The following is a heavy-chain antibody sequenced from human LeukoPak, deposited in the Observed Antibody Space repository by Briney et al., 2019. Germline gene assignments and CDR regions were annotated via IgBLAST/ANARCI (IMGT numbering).Heavy chain of an antibody. V-gene: IGHV3-23*01. CDR1: RFTLSNNG. Sequence: GGSLRLSCVFSRFTLSNNGLSWVRQAPGKGLDWVSGLCGSGSSVYYADSVRGRLTLSRDNSRNTLYLQLDSLRADDTAVYYCAKGLNWFDPWGQGTLVTVSS. CDR2: LCGSGSSV. CDR3: AKGLNWFDP. J-gene: IGHJ5*02. D-gene: IGHD2-8*01.